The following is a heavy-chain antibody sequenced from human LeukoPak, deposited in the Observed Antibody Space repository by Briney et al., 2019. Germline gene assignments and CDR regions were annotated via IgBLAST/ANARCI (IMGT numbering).Heavy chain of an antibody. V-gene: IGHV3-23*01. Sequence: GGSLRLSCAASGFTFSIYAMSWVRQAPGKGLEWVSAISGSGGTAYYADSVKGRFTISRDNAKNSLYLQMNSLRPEDTAVYFCARDRHVPGLYYYYMDVWGKGTTVTVSS. D-gene: IGHD6-6*01. CDR1: GFTFSIYA. J-gene: IGHJ6*03. CDR3: ARDRHVPGLYYYYMDV. CDR2: ISGSGGTA.